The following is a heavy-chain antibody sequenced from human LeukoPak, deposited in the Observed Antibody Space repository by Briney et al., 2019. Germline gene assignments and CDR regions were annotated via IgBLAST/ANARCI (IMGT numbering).Heavy chain of an antibody. CDR1: GYTFTSYG. V-gene: IGHV1-18*01. CDR2: ISAYNGNT. Sequence: ASVKVSCKASGYTFTSYGISWVRQAPGQGLEWMGWISAYNGNTNYAQKLQGRVTMTTDTSTSTAYMELRSLRSDDTAVYYCARARSHDYGGDVALDYWGQGTLVTVSS. J-gene: IGHJ4*02. CDR3: ARARSHDYGGDVALDY. D-gene: IGHD4-17*01.